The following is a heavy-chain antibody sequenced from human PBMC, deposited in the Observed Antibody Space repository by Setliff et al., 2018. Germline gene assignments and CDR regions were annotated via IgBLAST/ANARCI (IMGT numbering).Heavy chain of an antibody. Sequence: SETLSLTCSVSGDSISSSSYYWGWIRQSPGKGLEWIGSINYSGTTYYNPSLQSRVSISRDTSQNRFSLEVTSVTATDTAMYYCARLPGYCSGGSCSHYYYYYYMDVWGKGTTVTVSS. CDR3: ARLPGYCSGGSCSHYYYYYYMDV. CDR2: INYSGTT. D-gene: IGHD2-15*01. CDR1: GDSISSSSYY. J-gene: IGHJ6*03. V-gene: IGHV4-39*01.